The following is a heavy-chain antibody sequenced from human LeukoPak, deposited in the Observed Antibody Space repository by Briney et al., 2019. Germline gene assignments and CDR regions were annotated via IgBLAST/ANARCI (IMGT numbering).Heavy chain of an antibody. Sequence: ASVKVSCKASGYTFTGYYMHWVRQAPGQGLEWMGWINPNSGGTNYAQKFQGRVTMTRDMSISTAYMELSRLRSDDTAVYYCARSEQWLVRDYYYGMDVWGQGTTVTVSS. J-gene: IGHJ6*02. D-gene: IGHD6-19*01. CDR1: GYTFTGYY. CDR2: INPNSGGT. V-gene: IGHV1-2*02. CDR3: ARSEQWLVRDYYYGMDV.